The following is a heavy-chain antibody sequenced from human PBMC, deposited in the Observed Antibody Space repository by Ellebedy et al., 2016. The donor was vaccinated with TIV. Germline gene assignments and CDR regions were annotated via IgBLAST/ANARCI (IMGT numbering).Heavy chain of an antibody. CDR1: GGTFSSYA. CDR2: IIPIFGTA. V-gene: IGHV1-69*13. D-gene: IGHD3-3*01. Sequence: SVKVSXKASGGTFSSYAISWVRQAPGQGLEWMGGIIPIFGTANYAQKFQGRVTITADESTSTAYMELSSLRSEDTAVYYCARGGKWYYDFWSGYYIDYWGQGTLVTVSS. J-gene: IGHJ4*02. CDR3: ARGGKWYYDFWSGYYIDY.